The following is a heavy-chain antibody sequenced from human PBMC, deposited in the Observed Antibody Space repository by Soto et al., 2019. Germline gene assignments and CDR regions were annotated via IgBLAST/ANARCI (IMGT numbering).Heavy chain of an antibody. V-gene: IGHV1-69*13. CDR1: GGTFSSYA. Sequence: SVKVSYKASGGTFSSYAISWVRQAPGQGLEWMGGIIPIFGTANYAQKFQGRVTITADESTSTAYMELSSLRSEDTAVYYCARLPDYSNYDHYYYYGMDVWGQGTTVTVSS. D-gene: IGHD4-4*01. J-gene: IGHJ6*02. CDR2: IIPIFGTA. CDR3: ARLPDYSNYDHYYYYGMDV.